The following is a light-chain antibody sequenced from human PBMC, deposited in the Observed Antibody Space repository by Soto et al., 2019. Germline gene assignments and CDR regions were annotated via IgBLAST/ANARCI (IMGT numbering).Light chain of an antibody. Sequence: QSVLTQPASASGTPGQRVAISCSGSSSDIGSNTVNWYQHLSGTAPTLLIHSNNQSPSGVAYRFSASTSGTSASLAIIGLQSEDEAADYYSAWYDSRNGWVFGGGTKLTVL. J-gene: IGLJ2*01. V-gene: IGLV1-44*01. CDR3: SAWYDSRNGWV. CDR1: SSDIGSNT. CDR2: SNN.